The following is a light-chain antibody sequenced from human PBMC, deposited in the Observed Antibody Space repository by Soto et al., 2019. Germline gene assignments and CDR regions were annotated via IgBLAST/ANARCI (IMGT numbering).Light chain of an antibody. CDR2: SSS. V-gene: IGKV1-39*01. J-gene: IGKJ1*01. Sequence: DIHVTQSPSSLSASVGDRVTLTCRTSQHVATYLNWYQQKSGRAPTLLIYSSSGLQPGVSPRFSGSGSGTDFTLTISSLQSEDFAPYFCQQTYSVPPTFGQGTTVDFK. CDR1: QHVATY. CDR3: QQTYSVPPT.